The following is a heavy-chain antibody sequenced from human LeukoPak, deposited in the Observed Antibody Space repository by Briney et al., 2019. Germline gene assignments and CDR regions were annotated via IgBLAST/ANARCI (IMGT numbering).Heavy chain of an antibody. J-gene: IGHJ4*02. CDR3: ARVVGRYCSSTSCYIDY. D-gene: IGHD2-2*02. V-gene: IGHV4-59*01. CDR1: GGSISTYY. CDR2: IFESGST. Sequence: SETLSLTCTVSGGSISTYYWSWLRQPPGKGLEWIGYIFESGSTNYNPSLKSRVTISEDTSKRQFSLKLRSVTAADTAVYYCARVVGRYCSSTSCYIDYWGQGTLVSVS.